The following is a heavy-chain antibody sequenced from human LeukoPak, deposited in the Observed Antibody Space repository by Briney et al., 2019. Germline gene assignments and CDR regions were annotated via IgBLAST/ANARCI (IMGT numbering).Heavy chain of an antibody. CDR2: ISGSGGST. Sequence: GGSLRLSCAASGFTFSSYATSWVRQAPGKGLEWVSAISGSGGSTYYADSVKGRFTISRDNSKNTLYLQMNSLRAEDTAVYYCAKRGASSGWASFDYWGQGTLVTVSS. CDR1: GFTFSSYA. D-gene: IGHD6-19*01. V-gene: IGHV3-23*01. J-gene: IGHJ4*02. CDR3: AKRGASSGWASFDY.